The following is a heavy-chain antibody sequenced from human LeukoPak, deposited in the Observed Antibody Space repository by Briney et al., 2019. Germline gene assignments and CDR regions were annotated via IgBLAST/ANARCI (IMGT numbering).Heavy chain of an antibody. CDR1: GYTFTAGYY. Sequence: SVKVSCTASGYTFTAGYYIHWVRQAPGQGLEWMGRINSYSGGTNYALKFQGRVTMTRDTPMSTAYMDLSSLTSDDTAVYFCVRDNGAYWGQGTLVTVSS. CDR2: INSYSGGT. V-gene: IGHV1-2*06. CDR3: VRDNGAY. D-gene: IGHD2-8*01. J-gene: IGHJ4*02.